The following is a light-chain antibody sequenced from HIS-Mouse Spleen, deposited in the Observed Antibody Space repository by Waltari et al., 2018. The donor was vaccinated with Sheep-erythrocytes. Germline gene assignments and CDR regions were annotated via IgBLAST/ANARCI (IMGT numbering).Light chain of an antibody. CDR1: RSHVGIYNL. Sequence: QSALTQPASVSGSPGQSITISCTGTRSHVGIYNLVSWYQQHPGKAPKLMIYEGSKRPSGVSNRFSGSKSGNTASLTISGLQAEDEADYYCCSYAGSSTPWVFGGGTKLTVL. J-gene: IGLJ3*02. CDR2: EGS. V-gene: IGLV2-23*01. CDR3: CSYAGSSTPWV.